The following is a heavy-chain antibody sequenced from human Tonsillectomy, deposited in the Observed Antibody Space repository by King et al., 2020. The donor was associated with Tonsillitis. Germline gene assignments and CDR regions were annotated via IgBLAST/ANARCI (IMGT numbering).Heavy chain of an antibody. V-gene: IGHV4-59*01. CDR1: GGSTSNYY. D-gene: IGHD5-24*01. CDR2: VYYSGNT. CDR3: ARGASQDDYNYVCDY. Sequence: QLQESGPGMVKPSETLSLTCTVSGGSTSNYYWSWIRQPPGKGLEWIGYVYYSGNTNYNPSLKSRVTISIHTSKNQFSLKLRSVTAADTAVYYCARGASQDDYNYVCDYWGQGTLVTVSS. J-gene: IGHJ4*02.